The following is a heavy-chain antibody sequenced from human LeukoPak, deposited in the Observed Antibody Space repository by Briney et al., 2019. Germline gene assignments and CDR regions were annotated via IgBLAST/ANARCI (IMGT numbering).Heavy chain of an antibody. J-gene: IGHJ4*02. CDR1: GFTFSDYY. CDR3: ARLTMIGTFWRYFDY. CDR2: IKQDGSEK. V-gene: IGHV3-7*01. D-gene: IGHD3-22*01. Sequence: PGGSLRLSCAASGFTFSDYYMSWVRQAPGKGLEWVANIKQDGSEKYYVDSVKGRFTISRDNAKNSLYLQMNSLRAEDAAVYYCARLTMIGTFWRYFDYWGQGTLVTVSS.